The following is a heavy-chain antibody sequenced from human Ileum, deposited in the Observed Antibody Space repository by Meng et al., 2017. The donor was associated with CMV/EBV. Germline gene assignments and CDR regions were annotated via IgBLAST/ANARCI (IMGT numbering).Heavy chain of an antibody. J-gene: IGHJ5*02. D-gene: IGHD2-8*02. CDR1: GGKFTRFH. CDR3: ARATGGFSYFDP. V-gene: IGHV1-69*08. CDR2: IFPILGTP. Sequence: KSGGSLMVSGRSCGGKFTRFHASGIRQAPGQGLEWLGSIFPILGTPEYSHRFQDRVTITADISTRTNYMVLTSLSSEDTAIYYCARATGGFSYFDPWGHGTLVTVFS.